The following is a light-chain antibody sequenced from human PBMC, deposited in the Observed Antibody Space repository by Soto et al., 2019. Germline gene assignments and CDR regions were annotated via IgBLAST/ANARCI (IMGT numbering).Light chain of an antibody. CDR3: QQYNKWPYT. Sequence: EIAMTQSPVTLSVSPGERTTLSCRASQSVSSYLAWYQQKPGQAPRLLIYGASTRATGIPARFSGSGSGTEFTLTISSLQSEDFAVYYCQQYNKWPYTFGQGTKLEIK. V-gene: IGKV3-15*01. CDR1: QSVSSY. J-gene: IGKJ2*01. CDR2: GAS.